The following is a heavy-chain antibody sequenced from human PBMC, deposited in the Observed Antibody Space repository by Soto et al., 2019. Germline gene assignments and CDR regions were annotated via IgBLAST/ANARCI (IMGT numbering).Heavy chain of an antibody. J-gene: IGHJ4*02. CDR1: GFNFNYYT. D-gene: IGHD6-13*01. V-gene: IGHV3-21*06. CDR2: IGVNVGHI. CDR3: AKWQQLK. Sequence: GSLRLSCVASGFNFNYYTMTWVRQAPGKGLEWVASIGVNVGHIFYADSVKGRVTISRDDPKNTLFLQMNSLKVEDTAVYYCAKWQQLKWGQGTLVTVSS.